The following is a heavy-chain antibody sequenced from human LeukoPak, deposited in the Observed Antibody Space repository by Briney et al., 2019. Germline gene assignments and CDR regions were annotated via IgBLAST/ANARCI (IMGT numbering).Heavy chain of an antibody. Sequence: PSVTLSLTCTVSGGSISSSSYYWGWIRQPPGKGLEWIGSIYYSGGTYHNPSLKSRVTISVDTSKNQYSLKLTSVTAADTAVYYCARHAAGSGWYPVDYWGQGTLVTVSS. V-gene: IGHV4-39*01. D-gene: IGHD6-19*01. CDR1: GGSISSSSYY. CDR3: ARHAAGSGWYPVDY. J-gene: IGHJ4*02. CDR2: IYYSGGT.